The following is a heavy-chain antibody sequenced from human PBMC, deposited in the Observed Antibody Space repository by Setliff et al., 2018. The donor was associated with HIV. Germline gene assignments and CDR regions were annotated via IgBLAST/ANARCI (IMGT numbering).Heavy chain of an antibody. CDR2: LWLDGSNE. D-gene: IGHD6-19*01. V-gene: IGHV3-30*02. CDR1: GFGFSSYA. CDR3: AKTSGWTTIDY. Sequence: GGSLRLSCAASGFGFSSYAMHWVRQAPGKGLEWVAVLWLDGSNEYYIDSVKGRFTISRDDSKNTVYLQMNSLTAEDTAVYYCAKTSGWTTIDYWGQGTLVTVS. J-gene: IGHJ4*02.